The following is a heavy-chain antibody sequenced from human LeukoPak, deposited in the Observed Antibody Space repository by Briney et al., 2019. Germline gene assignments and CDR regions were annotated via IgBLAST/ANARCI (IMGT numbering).Heavy chain of an antibody. J-gene: IGHJ3*02. Sequence: GASVKVSCKVSGYALTELSMHWVRQAPGKGLEWMGGFDPEDGETIYAQKFQGRVTMTEDTSTDTAYTELSSLRSEDTAVYYCATGHYYDSPGTDAFDIWGQGTMVTVSS. CDR2: FDPEDGET. CDR1: GYALTELS. D-gene: IGHD3-22*01. V-gene: IGHV1-24*01. CDR3: ATGHYYDSPGTDAFDI.